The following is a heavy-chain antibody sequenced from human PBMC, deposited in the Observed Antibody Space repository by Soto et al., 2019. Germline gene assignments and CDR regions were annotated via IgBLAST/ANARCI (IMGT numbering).Heavy chain of an antibody. J-gene: IGHJ4*02. D-gene: IGHD6-6*01. CDR2: ISPDGTTT. V-gene: IGHV3-74*01. CDR1: GFTFSSSW. CDR3: ERDLRSSPRY. Sequence: EVQVVESGGDLVQPGGSLRLSCAASGFTFSSSWMFWVRQAPEKGLVWISRISPDGTTTNYADSVKGRVTISRDNAKNTVYLQMNSLRAEDKAVDYCERDLRSSPRYWVQGTLVTVSS.